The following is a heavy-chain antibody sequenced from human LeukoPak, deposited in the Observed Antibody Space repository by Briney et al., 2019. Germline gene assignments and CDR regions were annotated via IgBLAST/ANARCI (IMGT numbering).Heavy chain of an antibody. CDR3: AKAPYSGYDSYYYYGMDV. CDR2: ISYDGSNK. J-gene: IGHJ6*02. Sequence: GGSLRLSCAASGFTFSSYGMHWVRQAPGKGLEWVAVISYDGSNKYYADSVKGRFTISRDNSKNTLYLQMNSLRAEDTAVYYCAKAPYSGYDSYYYYGMDVWGQGTTVTVSS. CDR1: GFTFSSYG. V-gene: IGHV3-30*18. D-gene: IGHD5-12*01.